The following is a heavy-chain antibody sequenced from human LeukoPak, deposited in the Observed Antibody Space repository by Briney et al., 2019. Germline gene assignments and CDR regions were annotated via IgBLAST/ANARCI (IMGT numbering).Heavy chain of an antibody. D-gene: IGHD2-15*01. J-gene: IGHJ6*02. CDR2: IIPIFGTA. CDR3: ARARIVVVVAAIRGPYYYYGMDV. CDR1: GGTFSSYA. V-gene: IGHV1-69*13. Sequence: SVKVSCKASGGTFSSYAISWVRQAPGQGLEWMGGIIPIFGTANYAQKFQGRVTVTADESTSTAYMELSSLRSEDTAVYYCARARIVVVVAAIRGPYYYYGMDVWGQGTTVTVSS.